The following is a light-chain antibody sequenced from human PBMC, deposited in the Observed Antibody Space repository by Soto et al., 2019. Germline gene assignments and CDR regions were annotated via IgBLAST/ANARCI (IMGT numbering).Light chain of an antibody. J-gene: IGLJ2*01. CDR1: RSDVGGYNY. V-gene: IGLV2-14*03. CDR2: DVT. CDR3: SSFTTVNTFMV. Sequence: QSALTQPASVSGFPGQSITISCTGSRSDVGGYNYVSWYQQHPAKAPKMIIYDVTSRPSGVSNLFSGSKSGNTAYLTISGLQAEEEADYYCSSFTTVNTFMVFGRGTKLTVL.